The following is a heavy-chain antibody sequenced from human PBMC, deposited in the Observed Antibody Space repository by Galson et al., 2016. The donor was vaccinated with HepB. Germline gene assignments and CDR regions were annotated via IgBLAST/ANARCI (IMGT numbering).Heavy chain of an antibody. V-gene: IGHV1-8*01. CDR1: GYTFTSYD. CDR3: ARGGGWGYCTNGVCSPHALDI. J-gene: IGHJ3*02. D-gene: IGHD2-8*01. CDR2: MNPNSGNT. Sequence: VKVSCKASGYTFTSYDINWVRQATGQGLEWMGWMNPNSGNTNFAQNFQGRLTMTRDTSISTAYMELSILRSEDTAVYFCARGGGWGYCTNGVCSPHALDIWGQGTMVTVSS.